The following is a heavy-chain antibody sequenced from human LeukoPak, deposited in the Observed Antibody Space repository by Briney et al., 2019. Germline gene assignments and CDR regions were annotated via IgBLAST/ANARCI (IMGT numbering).Heavy chain of an antibody. V-gene: IGHV4-4*07. J-gene: IGHJ6*03. CDR2: IYTSGST. D-gene: IGHD6-6*01. CDR3: ARTLAARTLRFYYYYYMDV. Sequence: SETLSLTCTVSGGSISSYYWSWIRQPAGKGLEWIGRIYTSGSTNYNPSLKSRVTMSVDTSKNQFSLKLSSVTAADTAVYYCARTLAARTLRFYYYYYMDVWGKGTSVTVSS. CDR1: GGSISSYY.